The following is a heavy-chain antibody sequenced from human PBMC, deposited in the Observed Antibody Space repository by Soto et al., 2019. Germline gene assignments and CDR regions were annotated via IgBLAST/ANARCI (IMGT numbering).Heavy chain of an antibody. CDR2: ISYDGSNQ. CDR3: AKGLTIFGVVSYYYYAMDV. Sequence: QVRLVESGGGVVQPGRSLRLSCAASGFTFSSYGMHWVRQAPGKGLEWVAVISYDGSNQYYADSVKGRFTISRDNSKNTLALEMNSLRTEDTAVYYCAKGLTIFGVVSYYYYAMDVWGQGTTVTVSS. J-gene: IGHJ6*02. CDR1: GFTFSSYG. D-gene: IGHD3-3*02. V-gene: IGHV3-30*18.